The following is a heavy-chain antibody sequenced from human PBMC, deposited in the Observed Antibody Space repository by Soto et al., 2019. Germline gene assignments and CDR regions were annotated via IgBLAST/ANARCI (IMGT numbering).Heavy chain of an antibody. CDR1: GGSIYRSGYY. Sequence: SETLSLTCTVSGGSIYRSGYYWGWIRQPPGRGLEWIGNIDYNGVTYSNPSLKSRVTISRDTSKNQLSLRLTSVTAADTALYYCGKVLVGATGHTDSDSWGPGTLVTVSS. V-gene: IGHV4-39*01. J-gene: IGHJ4*02. CDR2: IDYNGVT. CDR3: GKVLVGATGHTDSDS. D-gene: IGHD2-15*01.